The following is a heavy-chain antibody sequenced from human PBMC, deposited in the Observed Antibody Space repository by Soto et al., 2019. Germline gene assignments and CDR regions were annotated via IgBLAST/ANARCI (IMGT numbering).Heavy chain of an antibody. J-gene: IGHJ6*02. D-gene: IGHD3-10*01. CDR1: GFTFSSYS. Sequence: LRLSCAASGFTFSSYSMNWVRQAPGKGLEWVSSIRSSSSYMYYADSVKGRFTISRDNAKNTLYLQMNSLRAEDTAVYYCAKDHGSGSYAPYGMDVWGQGTKVTVSS. V-gene: IGHV3-21*06. CDR2: IRSSSSYM. CDR3: AKDHGSGSYAPYGMDV.